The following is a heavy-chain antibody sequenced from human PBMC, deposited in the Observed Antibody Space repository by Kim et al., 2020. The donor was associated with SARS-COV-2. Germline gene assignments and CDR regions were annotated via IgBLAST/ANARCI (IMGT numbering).Heavy chain of an antibody. CDR2: IYYSGST. D-gene: IGHD6-13*01. Sequence: SETLSLTCAVSGGSISSSSYYWGWIRQPPGKGLEWIGSIYYSGSTYYNPSLKSRVAISADTSKNQFSLKLSSVTAADSAVYYCARQVVAADGTGDWGQGTLVTVSS. V-gene: IGHV4-39*01. CDR1: GGSISSSSYY. CDR3: ARQVVAADGTGD. J-gene: IGHJ4*02.